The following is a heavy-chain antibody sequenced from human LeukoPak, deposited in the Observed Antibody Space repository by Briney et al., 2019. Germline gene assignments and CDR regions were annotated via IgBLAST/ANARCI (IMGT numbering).Heavy chain of an antibody. CDR3: ARPRMRYYDFWSGYADNWFDP. V-gene: IGHV1-69*13. Sequence: SVKVSCKASGGTFISYAISWVRQAPGQGLEWMGGIIPIFGTANYAQEFQGRVTITADESTSTAYMELSSLRSEDTAVYYCARPRMRYYDFWSGYADNWFDPWGQGTLVTVSS. CDR1: GGTFISYA. D-gene: IGHD3-3*01. CDR2: IIPIFGTA. J-gene: IGHJ5*02.